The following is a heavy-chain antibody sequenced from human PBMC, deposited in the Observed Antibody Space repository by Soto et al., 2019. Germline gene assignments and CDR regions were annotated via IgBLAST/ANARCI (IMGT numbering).Heavy chain of an antibody. CDR2: IYYSGST. CDR3: ARVDSSGYYYADTSWAFDI. J-gene: IGHJ3*02. V-gene: IGHV4-59*01. CDR1: GGSISSYY. D-gene: IGHD3-22*01. Sequence: PSETLSLTCTVSGGSISSYYWIWIRQPPGKGLEWIGYIYYSGSTNYNPSLKSRVTISVDTSKNQFSLKLSSVTAADTAVYYCARVDSSGYYYADTSWAFDIWGQGTMVTVSS.